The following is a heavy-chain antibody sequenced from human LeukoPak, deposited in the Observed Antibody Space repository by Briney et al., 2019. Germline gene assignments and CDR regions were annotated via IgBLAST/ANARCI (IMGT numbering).Heavy chain of an antibody. Sequence: ASVKVSCKASGYTFTGYYMHWVRQAPGQGLEWMGWINPNSGGTNYAQKFQGRVTMTRDTSISTAYMELSRLRSDDTAVYYCARADYGDPEYYFDYWGQGTLVTVSS. V-gene: IGHV1-2*02. CDR2: INPNSGGT. CDR1: GYTFTGYY. J-gene: IGHJ4*02. CDR3: ARADYGDPEYYFDY. D-gene: IGHD4-17*01.